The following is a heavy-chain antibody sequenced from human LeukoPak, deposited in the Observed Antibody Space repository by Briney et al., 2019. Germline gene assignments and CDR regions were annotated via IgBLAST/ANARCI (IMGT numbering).Heavy chain of an antibody. D-gene: IGHD2-15*01. Sequence: ASVKVSCKASGYTFTSYGISWVRQAPGQGLEWMGWISAYNGNTNYAQQLQGRVTMTTDTSTSTAYMELRSLRSDDTAVYYCARHLGCSGGSCYAIGYYYYYGMDVWGKGTTVTVSS. CDR2: ISAYNGNT. J-gene: IGHJ6*04. CDR1: GYTFTSYG. V-gene: IGHV1-18*04. CDR3: ARHLGCSGGSCYAIGYYYYYGMDV.